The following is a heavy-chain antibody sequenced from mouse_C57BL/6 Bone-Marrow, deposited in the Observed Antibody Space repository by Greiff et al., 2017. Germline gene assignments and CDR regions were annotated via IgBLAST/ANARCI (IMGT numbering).Heavy chain of an antibody. CDR1: GFSLNTFDMS. CDR2: IWWDDNK. CDR3: ARGYYGSSSWFAY. Sequence: QVTLKESGPGILQPSQTLSLTCSFSGFSLNTFDMSVGWLRQPSGKGLGWLAHIWWDDNKYYNPALKSRLSISKDTSKNLVFLKIANVDTADTATYYCARGYYGSSSWFAYWGQGTLVTVSA. J-gene: IGHJ3*01. V-gene: IGHV8-8*01. D-gene: IGHD1-1*01.